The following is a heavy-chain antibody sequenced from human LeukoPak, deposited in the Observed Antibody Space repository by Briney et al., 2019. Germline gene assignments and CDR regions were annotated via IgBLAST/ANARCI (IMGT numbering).Heavy chain of an antibody. D-gene: IGHD1-26*01. CDR2: IYYSGST. V-gene: IGHV4-59*08. Sequence: PSETLSLTCTVSGGSISSYYWSWIRQPPGKGLEWIGYIYYSGSTNYNPSLKSRVTISVDTSKNQFSLKLSSVTAADTAVYYCARQGIVGATKDRGQGTLVTVSS. CDR1: GGSISSYY. CDR3: ARQGIVGATKD. J-gene: IGHJ4*02.